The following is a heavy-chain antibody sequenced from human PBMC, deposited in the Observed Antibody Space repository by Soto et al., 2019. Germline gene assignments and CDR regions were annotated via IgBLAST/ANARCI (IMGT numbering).Heavy chain of an antibody. Sequence: ASVKASCKASGYTFNNYAMHWVHQAPGQRLEWMGWINAGNGNTKYSQKFQGRVTITRDTSASTAYMELSSLRSEDTAVYYCARGGSLYWYFDLWGRGTLVTVSS. V-gene: IGHV1-3*01. J-gene: IGHJ2*01. CDR3: ARGGSLYWYFDL. D-gene: IGHD1-26*01. CDR2: INAGNGNT. CDR1: GYTFNNYA.